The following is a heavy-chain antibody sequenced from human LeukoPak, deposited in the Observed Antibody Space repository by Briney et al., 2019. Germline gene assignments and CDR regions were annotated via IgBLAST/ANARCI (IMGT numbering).Heavy chain of an antibody. CDR1: GHTLNELS. J-gene: IGHJ4*02. Sequence: ASVNVSCKISGHTLNELSMHWVRQAPGKGLEWMGGFDPEDGETIYAQKFQGRVSMTRDTSISTAYLELSSLRSEDTAVYYCARAGRYSYDSSGPTDWGQGTLVTVSS. CDR3: ARAGRYSYDSSGPTD. CDR2: FDPEDGET. D-gene: IGHD3-22*01. V-gene: IGHV1-24*01.